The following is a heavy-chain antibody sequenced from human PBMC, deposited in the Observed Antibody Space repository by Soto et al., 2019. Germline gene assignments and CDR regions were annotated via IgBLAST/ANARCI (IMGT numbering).Heavy chain of an antibody. D-gene: IGHD3-3*01. Sequence: GSLRLSCAASGFTFSSYAMSWVRQAPGKGLEWVSAISGSGGSTYYADSVKGRFTISRDNSKNTLYLQMNSLRAGDTAVYYCAKGPLSFLEWLFSLDPWGQGTRGTV. V-gene: IGHV3-23*01. CDR3: AKGPLSFLEWLFSLDP. J-gene: IGHJ5*02. CDR2: ISGSGGST. CDR1: GFTFSSYA.